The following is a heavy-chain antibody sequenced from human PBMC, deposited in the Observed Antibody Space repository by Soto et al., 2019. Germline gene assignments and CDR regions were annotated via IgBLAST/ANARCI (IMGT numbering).Heavy chain of an antibody. CDR1: GGSISSYY. CDR2: IYYSGST. CDR3: ARDPRYYGSGYYYYGMDV. D-gene: IGHD3-10*01. Sequence: SETLSLTCTVSGGSISSYYWSWIRQPPGKGLEWIGYIYYSGSTNYNPSLKSRVTISVDTSKNQFSLKLSSVTAADTAVYYCARDPRYYGSGYYYYGMDVWGQGTTVTVPS. V-gene: IGHV4-59*01. J-gene: IGHJ6*02.